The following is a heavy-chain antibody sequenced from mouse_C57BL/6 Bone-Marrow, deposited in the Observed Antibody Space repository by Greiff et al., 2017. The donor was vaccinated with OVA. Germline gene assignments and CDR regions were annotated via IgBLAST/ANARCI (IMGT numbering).Heavy chain of an antibody. J-gene: IGHJ4*01. Sequence: EVQLVESGGGLVQPKGSLKLSCAASGFSFNTYAMNWVRQAPGKGLEWVARIRSKSNNYATYYADSVKDRFTISRDDSESMLYLQMNNLKTEDTAMYYCVRHESYHHYAMDYWGQGTSVTVSS. D-gene: IGHD1-1*01. CDR3: VRHESYHHYAMDY. CDR2: IRSKSNNYAT. V-gene: IGHV10-1*01. CDR1: GFSFNTYA.